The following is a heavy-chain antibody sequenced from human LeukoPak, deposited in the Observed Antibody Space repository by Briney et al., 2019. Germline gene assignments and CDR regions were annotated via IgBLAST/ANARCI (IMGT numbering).Heavy chain of an antibody. CDR1: GYTFTFYD. CDR3: ARGRRDVFDI. Sequence: ASVKVSCKASGYTFTFYDIQWVRQAAGQGLEWMGWMNPHSGNTGYAQKFLGRITLTRNTSTSTAYMELTSLKSEDTAVYYCARGRRDVFDIWGQGTTVTVS. CDR2: MNPHSGNT. J-gene: IGHJ3*02. V-gene: IGHV1-8*03.